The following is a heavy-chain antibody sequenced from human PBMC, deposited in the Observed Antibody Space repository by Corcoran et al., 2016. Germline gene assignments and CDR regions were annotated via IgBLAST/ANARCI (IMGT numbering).Heavy chain of an antibody. V-gene: IGHV3-15*07. CDR2: IKSKVEGGTT. Sequence: EVQLVESGGDLVKPGGSLRLSCTASGFTLTNAWMHWVRQAPGKGLEWVARIKSKVEGGTTDYAAPVKGRFTISRDGSKNTLFLQMNSLQTEDTAVYYSAAYDMEPRNYFNCWGQGTMVTVSS. CDR1: GFTLTNAW. J-gene: IGHJ4*02. D-gene: IGHD1-1*01. CDR3: AAYDMEPRNYFNC.